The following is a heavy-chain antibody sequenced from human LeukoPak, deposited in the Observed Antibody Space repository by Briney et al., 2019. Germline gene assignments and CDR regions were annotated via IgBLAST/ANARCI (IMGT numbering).Heavy chain of an antibody. J-gene: IGHJ5*02. D-gene: IGHD3-16*01. CDR3: ARDAPHYDYVWGSPGGFDP. V-gene: IGHV4-39*07. CDR1: GGSISSSSYY. CDR2: IYYSGST. Sequence: SETLSLTCTVSGGSISSSSYYWGWIRQPPGKGLEWIGNIYYSGSTYYNPSLKSRVTISVDTSKNQFSLKLSSVTAADTAVYYCARDAPHYDYVWGSPGGFDPWGQGTLVTVSS.